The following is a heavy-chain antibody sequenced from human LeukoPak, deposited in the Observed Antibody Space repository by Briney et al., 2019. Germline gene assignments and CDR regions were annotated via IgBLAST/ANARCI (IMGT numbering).Heavy chain of an antibody. Sequence: GGSLRLSCAASGFTFSSYWMSWVRQAPGKGLEWVANIKQDGSEKYYVDSVKGRFTISRDNAKNSLYLQMNSLRAEDTAVYYCARTDPDPYSWFPMDVWGKGTTVTVSS. CDR3: ARTDPDPYSWFPMDV. CDR2: IKQDGSEK. CDR1: GFTFSSYW. V-gene: IGHV3-7*01. D-gene: IGHD1-20*01. J-gene: IGHJ6*03.